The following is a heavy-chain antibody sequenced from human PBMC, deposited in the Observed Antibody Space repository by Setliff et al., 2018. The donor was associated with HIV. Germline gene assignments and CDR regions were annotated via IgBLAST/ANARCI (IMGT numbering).Heavy chain of an antibody. J-gene: IGHJ5*02. V-gene: IGHV3-23*01. CDR2: IGGSGGST. CDR1: GFTFSSYA. D-gene: IGHD3-16*02. CDR3: AKDLYDYVWGNYRWGWFDP. Sequence: GGSLRLSCAASGFTFSSYAMSWVRQAPGKGLEWVSAIGGSGGSTYYADSVKGRFTISRDNSKNTLYLQMNSLRAEDTAVYYCAKDLYDYVWGNYRWGWFDPWGQGTLVTVSS.